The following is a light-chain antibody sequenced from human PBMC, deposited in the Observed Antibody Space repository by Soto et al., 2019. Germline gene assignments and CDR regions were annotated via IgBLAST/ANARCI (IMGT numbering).Light chain of an antibody. J-gene: IGLJ1*01. Sequence: QSVLTQPPSASGTPGQRLTISCSGSSSNIGSKTVNWYQQLPGTAPKLLIYSNYQRPSGVPDRFSGSKSGTSASLAISGLQSEDEADYYCSAWDASLNGYVLGTGTKLTVL. CDR2: SNY. CDR1: SSNIGSKT. CDR3: SAWDASLNGYV. V-gene: IGLV1-44*01.